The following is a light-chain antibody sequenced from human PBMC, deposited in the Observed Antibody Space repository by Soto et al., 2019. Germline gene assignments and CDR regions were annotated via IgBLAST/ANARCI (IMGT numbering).Light chain of an antibody. CDR2: KAS. V-gene: IGKV1-5*03. J-gene: IGKJ4*01. CDR1: QSISTW. Sequence: DIQMTQSPPTLSASIGDRVTITCRASQSISTWLAWYQQKPGKTPNLLIYKASRLETGVPSRFSASGSGTEFTLTISSLQPEDFATYYCQQLNSYPLTFGGGTKWIS. CDR3: QQLNSYPLT.